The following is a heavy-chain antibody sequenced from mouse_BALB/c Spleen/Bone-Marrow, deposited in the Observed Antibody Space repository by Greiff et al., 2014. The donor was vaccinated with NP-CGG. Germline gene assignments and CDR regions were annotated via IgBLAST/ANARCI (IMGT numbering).Heavy chain of an antibody. CDR1: GFNIKDTY. D-gene: IGHD1-1*01. Sequence: VQLKESGAELVKPGASVKSSCTASGFNIKDTYMHWVKQRPEQGLEWIGRIDPANGNTKYDPKFQGKATITADTSSSTAYLQLSSLTSEDTAVYYCARYNYGSSQFAYWGQGTLVTVSA. CDR2: IDPANGNT. CDR3: ARYNYGSSQFAY. J-gene: IGHJ3*01. V-gene: IGHV14-3*02.